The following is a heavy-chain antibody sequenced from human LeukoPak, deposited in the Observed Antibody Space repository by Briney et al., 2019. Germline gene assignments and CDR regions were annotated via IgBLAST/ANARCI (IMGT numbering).Heavy chain of an antibody. CDR2: IYYSGST. CDR1: GGSISSSSYY. CDR3: ARLGAPVVPAAIGYFDY. D-gene: IGHD2-2*01. J-gene: IGHJ4*02. Sequence: SETLSLTCTVSGGSISSSSYYWGWIRQPPGKGLEWIGSIYYSGSTYYNPSLKSRVTISVDTSKNQFSLKLSSVTAADTAVYYCARLGAPVVPAAIGYFDYWGRGTLITVSS. V-gene: IGHV4-39*01.